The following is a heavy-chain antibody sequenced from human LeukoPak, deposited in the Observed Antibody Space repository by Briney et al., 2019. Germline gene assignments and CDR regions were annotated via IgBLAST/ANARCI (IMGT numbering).Heavy chain of an antibody. Sequence: SETLSLTCTVSGGSISRYYGSWIREPAGKGREGIGRIYTSGRTNYNPSLKRRVTISVDTSKNQFSLKQSSVTAADTAVYYCARGITMVRGVIAHFDYWGQGTLVTVSS. CDR3: ARGITMVRGVIAHFDY. V-gene: IGHV4-4*07. CDR2: IYTSGRT. CDR1: GGSISRYY. D-gene: IGHD3-10*01. J-gene: IGHJ4*02.